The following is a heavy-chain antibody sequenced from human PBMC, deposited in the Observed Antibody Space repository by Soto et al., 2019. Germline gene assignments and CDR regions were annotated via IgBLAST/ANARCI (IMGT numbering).Heavy chain of an antibody. Sequence: SETLSLTCTVSGGSLSCYHWSWIRQPPGKGLEWIGYIYYSGSTNYNPSLKSRVTISVDTSKSQFSLNLSSVTAADTAVYYCARGRWLQSDYWGQGTLVTVSS. CDR2: IYYSGST. J-gene: IGHJ4*02. D-gene: IGHD5-12*01. CDR1: GGSLSCYH. CDR3: ARGRWLQSDY. V-gene: IGHV4-59*01.